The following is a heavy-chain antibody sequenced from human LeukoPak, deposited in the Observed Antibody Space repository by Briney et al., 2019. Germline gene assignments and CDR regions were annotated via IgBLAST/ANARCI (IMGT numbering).Heavy chain of an antibody. CDR1: GFTFDDYA. D-gene: IGHD6-19*01. V-gene: IGHV3-9*01. CDR2: VSWNSGSI. J-gene: IGHJ6*03. Sequence: GGSLRLSCAASGFTFDDYAMHWVRQAPGKGLEWVSGVSWNSGSIGYADSVKGRFTISRDNAKNSLYLQMNSLRAEDTAVYYCARDGIAVSGYYYYMDVWGKGTTVTVSS. CDR3: ARDGIAVSGYYYYMDV.